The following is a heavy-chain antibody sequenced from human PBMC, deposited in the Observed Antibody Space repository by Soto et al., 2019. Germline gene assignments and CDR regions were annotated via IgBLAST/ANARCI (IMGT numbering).Heavy chain of an antibody. CDR2: FYTGGKT. V-gene: IGHV4-4*07. CDR1: GASINNYY. J-gene: IGHJ4*02. D-gene: IGHD1-26*01. CDR3: ASLGATIDY. Sequence: PSETLSLTCTVYGASINNYYWNWIRQPAGKGLEWIGRFYTGGKTNYNPSIKSRVTMSVDPSKNQVSLKLTSVTAADTAVYYCASLGATIDYWGPGSLVTVSS.